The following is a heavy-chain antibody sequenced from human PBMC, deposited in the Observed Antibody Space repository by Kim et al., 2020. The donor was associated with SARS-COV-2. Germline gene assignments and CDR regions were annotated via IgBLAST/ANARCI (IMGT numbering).Heavy chain of an antibody. CDR1: GFTFSSYG. Sequence: GGSLRLSCAASGFTFSSYGMHWVRQAPGKGLEWVAVIWYDGSNKYYADSVKGRFTISRDNSKNTLYLQMNSLRAEDTAVYYCARSVVGATPLDYWGQGTLVTVSS. D-gene: IGHD1-26*01. CDR3: ARSVVGATPLDY. V-gene: IGHV3-33*01. CDR2: IWYDGSNK. J-gene: IGHJ4*02.